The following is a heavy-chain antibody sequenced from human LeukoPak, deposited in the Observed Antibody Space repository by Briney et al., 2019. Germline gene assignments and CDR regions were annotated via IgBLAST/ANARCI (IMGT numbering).Heavy chain of an antibody. CDR1: GFTISTFA. CDR3: AKDTYNWNYSSENYFDY. Sequence: GRSLCLSCAASGFTISTFAMHWVRQAPGKGLGRVAVISFDEDEKYYADSVKGRSTVYRDISTNTLYLQMNSLRAEDTAVYYCAKDTYNWNYSSENYFDYWGQG. CDR2: ISFDEDEK. V-gene: IGHV3-30*04. D-gene: IGHD1-7*01. J-gene: IGHJ4*02.